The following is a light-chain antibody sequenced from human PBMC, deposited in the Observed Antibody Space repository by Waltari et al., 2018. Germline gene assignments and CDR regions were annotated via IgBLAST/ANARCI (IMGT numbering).Light chain of an antibody. J-gene: IGLJ2*01. CDR3: CSHAGSGTFWV. CDR2: DVS. CDR1: SSDVGGSNY. Sequence: QSVLTQPASVSGSPGQSITISCTGTSSDVGGSNYVSWYQRHPGKAPKVRIFDVSKRPSGVSDRFSGSKAGNTASLTISGLQAEDEADYYCCSHAGSGTFWVFGGGTKLTVL. V-gene: IGLV2-23*02.